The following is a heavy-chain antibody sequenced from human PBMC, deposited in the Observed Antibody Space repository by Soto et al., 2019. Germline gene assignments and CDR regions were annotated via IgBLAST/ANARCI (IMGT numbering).Heavy chain of an antibody. CDR2: IYYSGST. CDR1: GGSISSYY. D-gene: IGHD3-9*01. Sequence: SETLSLTCTVSGGSISSYYWSWIRQPPGKGLEWIGYIYYSGSTNYNPSLKSRVTISVDTSKNQFSLKLSSVTAADTAVYYCARRDTYYDILTGLNAFDIWGQGTMVTVSS. V-gene: IGHV4-59*08. J-gene: IGHJ3*02. CDR3: ARRDTYYDILTGLNAFDI.